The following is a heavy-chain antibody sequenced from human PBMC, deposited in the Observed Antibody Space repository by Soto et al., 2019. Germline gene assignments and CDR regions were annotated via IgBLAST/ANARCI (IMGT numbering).Heavy chain of an antibody. J-gene: IGHJ3*02. CDR3: TRNDAFDI. V-gene: IGHV3-15*07. CDR2: IKTRSDGGPT. CDR1: GFTFSSVW. Sequence: GGSLRLSCVGSGFTFSSVWMNWVRQAPGKGLEWVGRIKTRSDGGPTDYAAPVKGRFTISRDDSKNTVYLQMNSLKTEDTALYYCTRNDAFDIWGQGTMVTVSS.